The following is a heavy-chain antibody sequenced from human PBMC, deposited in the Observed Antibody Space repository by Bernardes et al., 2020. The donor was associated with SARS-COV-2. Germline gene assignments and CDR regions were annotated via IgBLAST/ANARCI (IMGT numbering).Heavy chain of an antibody. CDR1: GFTFSNAW. CDR2: IKSKTDGGTT. V-gene: IGHV3-15*01. CDR3: TTAITMIVVVLPQAI. J-gene: IGHJ3*02. Sequence: SLRLSCAASGFTFSNAWMSWVRQAPGKGLEWVFRIKSKTDGGTTDYAAPVKGRFTISRDDSKNTLYLQMNSLKTEDTAVYYCTTAITMIVVVLPQAIWGQGTMVTVSS. D-gene: IGHD3-22*01.